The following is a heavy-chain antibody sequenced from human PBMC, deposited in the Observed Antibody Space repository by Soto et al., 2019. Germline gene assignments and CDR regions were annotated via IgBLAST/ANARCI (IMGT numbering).Heavy chain of an antibody. V-gene: IGHV4-34*01. CDR3: ARGQEGVVATH. J-gene: IGHJ4*02. D-gene: IGHD5-12*01. CDR2: IKDGGLT. Sequence: QVQLQQWGAGLLKPSETLSLTCVVYGGSLSGYYWSWIRQPPGKGLEWIGEIKDGGLTNYSPSLKSRATISADTPKNQFSLKLHSVTAADRAVYYCARGQEGVVATHWDQGTLVNVSS. CDR1: GGSLSGYY.